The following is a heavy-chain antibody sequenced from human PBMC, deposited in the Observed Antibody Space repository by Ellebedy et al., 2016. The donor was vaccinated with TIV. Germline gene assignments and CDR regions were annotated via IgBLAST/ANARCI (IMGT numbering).Heavy chain of an antibody. D-gene: IGHD6-13*01. J-gene: IGHJ4*02. CDR1: GFTFSSYG. CDR2: ISYDGSNK. Sequence: GESLKISXAASGFTFSSYGMHWVRQAPGKGLEWVAVISYDGSNKYYADSVKGRSTISRDNSKNTLYLQMNSLRAEDTAVYYCAKSSRIAAAGTGYAYWGQGTLVTVSS. V-gene: IGHV3-30*18. CDR3: AKSSRIAAAGTGYAY.